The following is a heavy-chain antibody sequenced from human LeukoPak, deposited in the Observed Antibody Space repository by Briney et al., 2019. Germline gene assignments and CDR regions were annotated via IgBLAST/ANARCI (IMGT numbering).Heavy chain of an antibody. CDR1: GFTFSSYG. D-gene: IGHD3-22*01. CDR2: ISGGGGRT. Sequence: GGSLRLSCAASGFTFSSYGMSWVRQAPGKGLEWASGISGGGGRTYYADSVKGRFTISRDNSKNTLSVQMNSLRAEDTALYYCAKSDHYYDSSGLDAFAFWGQGTMVTVSS. V-gene: IGHV3-23*01. J-gene: IGHJ3*01. CDR3: AKSDHYYDSSGLDAFAF.